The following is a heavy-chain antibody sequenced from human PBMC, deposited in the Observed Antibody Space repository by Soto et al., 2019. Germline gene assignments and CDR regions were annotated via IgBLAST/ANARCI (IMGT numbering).Heavy chain of an antibody. CDR2: INHSGST. V-gene: IGHV4-34*01. D-gene: IGHD3-10*01. CDR1: GGSLSGCY. J-gene: IGHJ4*02. CDR3: ARVRSRVTMVRGLPDY. Sequence: PSXTLSLTCAVYGGSLSGCYWSWIRQPPVKGLEWIGEINHSGSTNYNPSLKSRVTISVDTSKNQFSLKLSSVTAADTAVYYCARVRSRVTMVRGLPDYWGQGTLVTVSS.